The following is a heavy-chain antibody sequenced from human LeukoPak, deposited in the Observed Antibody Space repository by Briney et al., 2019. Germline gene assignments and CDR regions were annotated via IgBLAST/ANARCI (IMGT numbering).Heavy chain of an antibody. J-gene: IGHJ3*02. CDR2: IYYSGST. V-gene: IGHV4-59*01. Sequence: SETLSLTCTVSGGSISSYYWSWIRQPPGKGLEWIGYIYYSGSTNYNPSLKSRVTISVDTSKNQFSLKLSSVTAADTAVYYCARDDFWSGYTSNNDAFDIWGQGTMVTVSS. CDR1: GGSISSYY. CDR3: ARDDFWSGYTSNNDAFDI. D-gene: IGHD3-3*01.